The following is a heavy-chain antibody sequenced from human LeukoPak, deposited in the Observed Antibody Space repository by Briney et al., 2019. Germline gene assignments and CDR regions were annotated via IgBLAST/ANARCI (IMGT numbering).Heavy chain of an antibody. J-gene: IGHJ4*02. V-gene: IGHV3-48*02. CDR1: GFTFGDYA. CDR2: ISSSSSTI. CDR3: TRRFDC. Sequence: GGSLRLSCTASGFTFGDYAVSWFRQAPGKGLEWVSYISSSSSTIYYADSVKGRFTISRDNAKNSLYLQMNSLRDEDTAVYYCTRRFDCWGQGTLVTVSS.